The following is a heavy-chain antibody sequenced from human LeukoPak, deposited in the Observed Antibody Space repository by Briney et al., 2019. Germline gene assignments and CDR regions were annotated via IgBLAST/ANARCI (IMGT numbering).Heavy chain of an antibody. CDR3: ARSQYSSSTGGIDY. CDR1: GGSISSYY. CDR2: IYYSGST. Sequence: SETLSLTCTVSGGSISSYYWSWIRQPPGKGLEWIGYIYYSGSTNYNPSLKSRVTISVDTSKNQFSLKLSSVTAADTAVYYCARSQYSSSTGGIDYWGQGTLVTVSS. V-gene: IGHV4-59*01. D-gene: IGHD6-6*01. J-gene: IGHJ4*02.